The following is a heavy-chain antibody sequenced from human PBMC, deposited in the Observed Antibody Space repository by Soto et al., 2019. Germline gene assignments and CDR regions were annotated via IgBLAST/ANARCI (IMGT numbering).Heavy chain of an antibody. D-gene: IGHD7-27*01. CDR2: IDWDDDK. Sequence: GSGPTLVNPTQTLTLTCTFSGFSLSTSGMCVSWIRQPPGKALEWLARIDWDDDKYYSTSLKTRLTISKDTSKNQVVLTMTNMDPVDTATYYCARILTGDGWSEYYYYYMDVWGKGTTVTVSS. CDR3: ARILTGDGWSEYYYYYMDV. CDR1: GFSLSTSGMC. V-gene: IGHV2-70*11. J-gene: IGHJ6*03.